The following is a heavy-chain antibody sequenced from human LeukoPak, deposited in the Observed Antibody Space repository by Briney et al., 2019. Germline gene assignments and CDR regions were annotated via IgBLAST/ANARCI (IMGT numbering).Heavy chain of an antibody. Sequence: GGSLRLSCAASGFTFSSYSMNWVRQAPGKGLEWVSSISSSSSYICYADSVKGRFTISRDNAKNSLYLQMNSLRAEDTAVYYCAKAHYGGNSVFDYWGQGTLVTVSS. V-gene: IGHV3-21*04. D-gene: IGHD4-23*01. J-gene: IGHJ4*02. CDR2: ISSSSSYI. CDR3: AKAHYGGNSVFDY. CDR1: GFTFSSYS.